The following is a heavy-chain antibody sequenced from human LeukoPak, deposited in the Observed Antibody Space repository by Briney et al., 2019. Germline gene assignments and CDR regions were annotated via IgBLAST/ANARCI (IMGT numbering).Heavy chain of an antibody. CDR1: GLTFSSYG. CDR3: AKTDPAGGDYYYYYYMDV. Sequence: PGGSLRLSCAASGLTFSSYGMHWVRQAPGKGLEWVAVIRYDGSNKYYADSVKGRFTISRDNSKNTLYLQMNSLRAEDTAVYYRAKTDPAGGDYYYYYYMDVWGKGTTVTVSS. V-gene: IGHV3-30*02. CDR2: IRYDGSNK. J-gene: IGHJ6*03. D-gene: IGHD4-17*01.